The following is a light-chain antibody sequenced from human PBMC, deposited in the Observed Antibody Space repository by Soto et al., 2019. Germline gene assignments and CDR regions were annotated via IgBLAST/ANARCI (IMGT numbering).Light chain of an antibody. J-gene: IGLJ1*01. CDR1: SSDVGGYNY. V-gene: IGLV2-11*01. Sequence: QSALTQPRSVSGSPGQSVTISCTGTSSDVGGYNYVSWYQQHPGKAPKLMIYDVSKRPSGVPDRFSGSKSGNTASLTISGLQAEDEADYYCCSYAGSYTPWVFGTGTKVT. CDR2: DVS. CDR3: CSYAGSYTPWV.